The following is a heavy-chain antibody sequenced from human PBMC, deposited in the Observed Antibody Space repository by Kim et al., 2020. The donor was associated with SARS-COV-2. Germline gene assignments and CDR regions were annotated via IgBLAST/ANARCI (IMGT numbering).Heavy chain of an antibody. V-gene: IGHV1-69*13. CDR1: GGTFSSYA. CDR2: IIPIFGTA. J-gene: IGHJ6*02. D-gene: IGHD6-13*01. CDR3: ARDGGIAAAGIGGMDV. Sequence: SVKVSCKASGGTFSSYAISWVRQAPGQGLEWMGGIIPIFGTANYAQKFQGRVTITADESTSTAYMELSSLRSEDTAVYYCARDGGIAAAGIGGMDVWGQGTTVTVSS.